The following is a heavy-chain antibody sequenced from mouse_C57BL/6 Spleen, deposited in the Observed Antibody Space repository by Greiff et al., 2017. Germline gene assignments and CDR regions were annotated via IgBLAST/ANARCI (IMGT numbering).Heavy chain of an antibody. V-gene: IGHV5-17*01. D-gene: IGHD3-2*02. J-gene: IGHJ4*01. CDR3: ARCAAQALYAMDY. CDR1: GFTFSDYG. Sequence: EVNVVESGGGLVKPGGSLKLSCAASGFTFSDYGMHWVRQAPEKGLEWVAYISSGSSTIYYADTVKGRFTISRDNAKNTLFLQMTSLRSEDTAMYYCARCAAQALYAMDYWGQGTSVTVSS. CDR2: ISSGSSTI.